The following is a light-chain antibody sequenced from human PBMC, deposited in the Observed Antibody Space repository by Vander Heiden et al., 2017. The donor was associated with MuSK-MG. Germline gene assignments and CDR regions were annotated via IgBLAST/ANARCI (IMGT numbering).Light chain of an antibody. Sequence: HSVLTQPPSASGTPGQRVTIPCSGNNSNIGTNTVNWYQQLPGMAPKLLIYIDTQRPSGVPDRISGSKSGTSASLAISGLQSEDEADYYCAAWDDSLNGVVFGGGTKLTV. CDR1: NSNIGTNT. CDR2: IDT. CDR3: AAWDDSLNGVV. V-gene: IGLV1-44*01. J-gene: IGLJ3*02.